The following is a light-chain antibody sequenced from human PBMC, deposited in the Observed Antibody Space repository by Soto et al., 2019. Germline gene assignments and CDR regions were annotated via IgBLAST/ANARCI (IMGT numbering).Light chain of an antibody. CDR1: HILMFSVGRNY. CDR3: MQGLRSPPT. CDR2: LAS. V-gene: IGKV2-28*01. Sequence: DAVMTQSPLFLPVTPVGPSSISFISSHILMFSVGRNYLDWFLQKPGQSPQLLIYLASNRASGVPDRFSGSGSGTHFTLNISRVEAEDVGIYYCMQGLRSPPTFGQGTKVDI. J-gene: IGKJ1*01.